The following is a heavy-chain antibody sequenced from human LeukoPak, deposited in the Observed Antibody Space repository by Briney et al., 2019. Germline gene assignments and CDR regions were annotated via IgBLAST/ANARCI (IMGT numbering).Heavy chain of an antibody. V-gene: IGHV4-59*12. D-gene: IGHD5-12*01. CDR3: ARGHSGYDDY. J-gene: IGHJ4*02. CDR2: FFYSEST. CDR1: GGSIGSYY. Sequence: SETLSLTCTVSGGSIGSYYWSWIRQPPGKGLDCIGYFFYSESTNYNPSLKSRVTISGDTSKNQFSLKLNSVTAADTAIYYCARGHSGYDDYWGQGTLVTVSS.